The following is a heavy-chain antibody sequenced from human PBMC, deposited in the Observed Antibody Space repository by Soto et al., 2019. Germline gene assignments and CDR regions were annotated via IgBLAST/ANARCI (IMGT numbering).Heavy chain of an antibody. Sequence: SETLSLTCTVSGGSISSSSYYWGCIRQPPGKGLEWIGSIYYSGSTYYNPSLKSRLTISVDTSKNQFSLKLSSVTAADTAVYHCARQIRKGATMRGVDYWGQGTLVTVSS. CDR2: IYYSGST. CDR1: GGSISSSSYY. V-gene: IGHV4-39*01. CDR3: ARQIRKGATMRGVDY. J-gene: IGHJ4*02. D-gene: IGHD1-26*01.